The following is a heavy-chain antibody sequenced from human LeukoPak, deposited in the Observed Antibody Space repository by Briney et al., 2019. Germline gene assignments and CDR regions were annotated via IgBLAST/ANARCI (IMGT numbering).Heavy chain of an antibody. CDR2: INHGGST. V-gene: IGHV4-34*01. D-gene: IGHD3-10*02. CDR3: ARGPYVFDY. J-gene: IGHJ4*02. Sequence: PSETLSLTCVVYGGSFSGYYWSWIRQPPGKGLEWIGEINHGGSTNYNPSLKSRVTISVDTSKNQFSLKLSSVTAADTAVYYCARGPYVFDYWGQGTLVTVSS. CDR1: GGSFSGYY.